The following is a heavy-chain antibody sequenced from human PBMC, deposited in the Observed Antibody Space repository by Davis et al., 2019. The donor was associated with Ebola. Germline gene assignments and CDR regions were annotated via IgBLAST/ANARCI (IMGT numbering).Heavy chain of an antibody. V-gene: IGHV3-7*01. CDR1: GFTLSSQW. Sequence: GESLKISCAGSGFTLSSQWMDWVRQAPGKGLEWVANIKEDGSEKNYLDSVRGRFTISRDNAKNSVYLQMNSLTAEDTAMYYCARGQGWQHDYWGQGTLVTVSS. CDR2: IKEDGSEK. J-gene: IGHJ4*02. CDR3: ARGQGWQHDY. D-gene: IGHD4-23*01.